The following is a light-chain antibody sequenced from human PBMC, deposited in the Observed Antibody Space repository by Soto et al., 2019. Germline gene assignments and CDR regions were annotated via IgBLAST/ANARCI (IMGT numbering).Light chain of an antibody. CDR2: KAS. Sequence: IQMTQSLSTLSASVGDRVTITCQASQTISNWLAWYQQKPGKAPKLLIYKASTLESGVPSRFSGSGSGTEFTLTISSLQPEDFATYYCQQYNSYSQTFGQGTKVDIK. CDR3: QQYNSYSQT. CDR1: QTISNW. V-gene: IGKV1-5*03. J-gene: IGKJ1*01.